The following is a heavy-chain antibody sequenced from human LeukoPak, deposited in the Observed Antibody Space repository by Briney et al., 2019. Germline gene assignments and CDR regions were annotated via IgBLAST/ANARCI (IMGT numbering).Heavy chain of an antibody. V-gene: IGHV4-59*01. D-gene: IGHD4-17*01. Sequence: SETLSLTCTVYGGSISSYYWSWIRQPPGKGLEWIGYIYYSGSTNYNPSLKSRVTISVDTSKNQFSLKLSSVTAADTAVYYCARVKMTTVTTWAFDIWGQGTMVTVSS. CDR2: IYYSGST. CDR3: ARVKMTTVTTWAFDI. J-gene: IGHJ3*02. CDR1: GGSISSYY.